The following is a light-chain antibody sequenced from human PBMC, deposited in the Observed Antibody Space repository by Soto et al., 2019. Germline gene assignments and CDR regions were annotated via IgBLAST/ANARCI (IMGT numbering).Light chain of an antibody. V-gene: IGLV1-40*01. CDR2: GNS. CDR1: SSNIGAGYD. J-gene: IGLJ1*01. Sequence: QSVLTQPPSVSGAPGQRVTISCTGSSSNIGAGYDVHWYQQRPGTAPKLLIYGNSNRPSGVPDRFSGSKSGTSASLAITGLQAENEADYYSQSYDSSLSGYVFGTGTKLTVL. CDR3: QSYDSSLSGYV.